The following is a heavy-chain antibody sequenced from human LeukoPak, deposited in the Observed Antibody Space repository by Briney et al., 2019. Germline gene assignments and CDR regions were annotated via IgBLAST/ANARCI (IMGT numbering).Heavy chain of an antibody. CDR3: AKISSVVTAIRPFDY. D-gene: IGHD2-21*02. V-gene: IGHV3-21*04. Sequence: PGGSLRLSCAASGFTCNSYSMDWVRQAPGKGLEWVSSLRSYSSYIYYAVKGRFTISRDNAKNSLYLQMNSLRAEDTAVYYCAKISSVVTAIRPFDYWGQGTLVTVSS. CDR1: GFTCNSYS. J-gene: IGHJ4*02. CDR2: LRSYSSYI.